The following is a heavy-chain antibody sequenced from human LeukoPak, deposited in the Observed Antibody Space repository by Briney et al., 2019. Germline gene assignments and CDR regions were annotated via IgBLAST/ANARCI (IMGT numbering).Heavy chain of an antibody. CDR3: ARMWYCSSTSCSKSSPYYSYYMDV. CDR2: IYTSGST. Sequence: PSETLSLTCTVSGGSISSYYWSWIRQPAGKGLEWIGRIYTSGSTNYNPSLKSRLTMSVDTSKNQFSLKLSSVTAADTAVYYYARMWYCSSTSCSKSSPYYSYYMDVWGKGTTVTVSS. J-gene: IGHJ6*03. CDR1: GGSISSYY. V-gene: IGHV4-4*07. D-gene: IGHD2-2*01.